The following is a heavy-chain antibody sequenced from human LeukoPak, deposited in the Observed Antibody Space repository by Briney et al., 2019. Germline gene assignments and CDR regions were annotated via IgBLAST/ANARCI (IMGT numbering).Heavy chain of an antibody. CDR1: GGSISSSSYY. CDR2: IYYSGST. V-gene: IGHV4-39*07. CDR3: ARDSIIALAGSNYFDY. Sequence: SETLSLTCTVSGGSISSSSYYWGWIRQPPGKGLEWIGSIYYSGSTYYNPSLKSRVTISVDTSKNQFSLKLSSVTAADTAVYYCARDSIIALAGSNYFDYWGQGTLVTVSS. D-gene: IGHD6-19*01. J-gene: IGHJ4*02.